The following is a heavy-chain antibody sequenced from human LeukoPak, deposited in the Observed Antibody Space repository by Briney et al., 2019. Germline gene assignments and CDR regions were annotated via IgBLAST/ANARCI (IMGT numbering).Heavy chain of an antibody. CDR2: IWYDGSNK. CDR1: GFTFSSYG. J-gene: IGHJ4*02. Sequence: GSLRLSCAASGFTFSSYGMHWVRQALGKGLEWVAVIWYDGSNKYYADSVKGRFTSSRDNSKNTLYLQMNSLRAEDTAVYYCATSGSYYRFEYWGQGTLVTVSS. D-gene: IGHD1-26*01. V-gene: IGHV3-33*01. CDR3: ATSGSYYRFEY.